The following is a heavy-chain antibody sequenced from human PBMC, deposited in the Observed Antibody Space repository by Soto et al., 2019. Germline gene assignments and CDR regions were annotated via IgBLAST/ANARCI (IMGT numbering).Heavy chain of an antibody. D-gene: IGHD2-8*01. J-gene: IGHJ4*02. V-gene: IGHV1-46*03. CDR1: GYTCTSYY. Sequence: QVQLVQSGAEVRKPGASVKVSCKASGYTCTSYYMHWVRQSPGQGIEWMGIINPSGGSTSYAQKFHGRVTMTRDTSTSTVYMELSSLRSEDTAVYYCARGECTNGVCSTPNFDYWGQGTLVTVSS. CDR3: ARGECTNGVCSTPNFDY. CDR2: INPSGGST.